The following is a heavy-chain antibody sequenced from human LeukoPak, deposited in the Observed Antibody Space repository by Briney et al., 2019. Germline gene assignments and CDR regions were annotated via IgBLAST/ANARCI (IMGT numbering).Heavy chain of an antibody. CDR2: ISGSGGST. V-gene: IGHV3-23*01. D-gene: IGHD2-15*01. J-gene: IGHJ4*02. CDR3: AKDWAVVVVAARYFDY. CDR1: GFAFSSFA. Sequence: GGSLRLSCAASGFAFSSFAMSWVRQAPGKGLEWVSAISGSGGSTFYADSVKGRFTISRDNSKNTLYLQMNSLRAEDTAVYYCAKDWAVVVVAARYFDYWGQGTLVTVSS.